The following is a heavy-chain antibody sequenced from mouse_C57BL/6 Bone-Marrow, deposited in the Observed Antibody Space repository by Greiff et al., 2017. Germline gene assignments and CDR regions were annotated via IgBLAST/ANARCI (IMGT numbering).Heavy chain of an antibody. D-gene: IGHD2-14*01. CDR3: ARVYYRYYFGY. CDR1: GYTFTSYW. J-gene: IGHJ2*01. Sequence: QVHVKQPGAELVKPGASVKLSCKASGYTFTSYWMHWVKQRPGQGLEWIGMIHPNSGSTNYNEKFKSKATLTVDKSSSTAYMQLSSLTSEDSAVYYCARVYYRYYFGYWGQGTTLTVSS. V-gene: IGHV1-64*01. CDR2: IHPNSGST.